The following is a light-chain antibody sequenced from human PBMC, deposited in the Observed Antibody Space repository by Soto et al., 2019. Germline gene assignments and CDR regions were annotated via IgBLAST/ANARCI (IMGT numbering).Light chain of an antibody. CDR2: DAS. V-gene: IGKV1-39*01. Sequence: DIPMTQSPSSLSAAIGDRVTITCRASQSIKNYLNWYQHKPGAAPKLLIFDASNLESGVPSRFSGSGSGTEFTLSISSLQPEDFATYYCQQGYSTTPITFGQGTRVEIK. J-gene: IGKJ5*01. CDR3: QQGYSTTPIT. CDR1: QSIKNY.